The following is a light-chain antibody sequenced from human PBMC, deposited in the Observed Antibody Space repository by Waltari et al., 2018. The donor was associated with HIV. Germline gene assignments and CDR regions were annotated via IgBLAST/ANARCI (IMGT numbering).Light chain of an antibody. CDR1: SRYFGRYNY. CDR3: SSYTNTNTVI. CDR2: EVT. J-gene: IGLJ2*01. V-gene: IGLV2-14*01. Sequence: QSALTQPSSVSASPGQSITIPCTGTSRYFGRYNYVSWYQQHPGKAPQLVIYEVTNWPSGVSGRFSGSKSGNTASLTISGLQAEDEGHYYCSSYTNTNTVIFGGGTKLTVL.